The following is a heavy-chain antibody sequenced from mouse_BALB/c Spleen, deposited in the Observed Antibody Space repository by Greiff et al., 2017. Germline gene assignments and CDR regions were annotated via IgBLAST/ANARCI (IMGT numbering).Heavy chain of an antibody. CDR2: IDPSDSYT. J-gene: IGHJ4*01. CDR3: ARSEPYYGNYDYAMDY. Sequence: QVQLQQSGAELVKPGASVKLSCKASGYTFTSYWMHWVQQRPGQGLEWIGEIDPSDSYTNYNQKFKGKATLTVDKSSSTAYMQLSSLTSEDSAVYYWARSEPYYGNYDYAMDYWGQGTSVTVSS. D-gene: IGHD2-10*01. CDR1: GYTFTSYW. V-gene: IGHV1-69*02.